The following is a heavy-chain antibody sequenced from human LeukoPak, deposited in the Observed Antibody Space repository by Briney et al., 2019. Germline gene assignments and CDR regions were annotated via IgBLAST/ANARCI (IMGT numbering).Heavy chain of an antibody. Sequence: GGSLRLSCAASGFTVSYNYMSWVRQAPGKGLEWVSVLYSGGTTYYADSVKGRFTISRQTSKNTLYLQMNSLRAEDTAVYYRARGNYYDTSGYLNWGQGTLVTVSS. CDR2: LYSGGTT. CDR3: ARGNYYDTSGYLN. D-gene: IGHD3-22*01. J-gene: IGHJ4*02. V-gene: IGHV3-53*04. CDR1: GFTVSYNY.